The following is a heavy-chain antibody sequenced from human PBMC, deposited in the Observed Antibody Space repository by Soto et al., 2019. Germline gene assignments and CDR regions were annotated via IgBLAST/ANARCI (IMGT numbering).Heavy chain of an antibody. CDR2: IYWDDDK. Sequence: TLGNATQTITLTCAFSGFSLSTGGVGVGWIRKTPGKALEWLALIYWDDDKRYSPSLKSRLTITKDTSKNQVVLTMTNMDPVDTATYYCAHRGLRYFDWPWGQGTLVTVFS. CDR1: GFSLSTGGVG. V-gene: IGHV2-5*02. J-gene: IGHJ5*02. D-gene: IGHD3-9*01. CDR3: AHRGLRYFDWP.